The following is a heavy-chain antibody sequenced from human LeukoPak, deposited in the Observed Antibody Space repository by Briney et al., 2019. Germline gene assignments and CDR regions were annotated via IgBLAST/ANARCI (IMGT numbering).Heavy chain of an antibody. CDR3: ARQTGFGWFDP. J-gene: IGHJ5*02. D-gene: IGHD3-9*01. Sequence: ASVKVSCKASGYTFTSYDINWVRQATGQGLEWMGWMNPNSGNTGYAQKFQGRVTITRNTSISTAYMELRSLRSDDTAVYYCARQTGFGWFDPWGQGTLVTVSS. V-gene: IGHV1-8*03. CDR2: MNPNSGNT. CDR1: GYTFTSYD.